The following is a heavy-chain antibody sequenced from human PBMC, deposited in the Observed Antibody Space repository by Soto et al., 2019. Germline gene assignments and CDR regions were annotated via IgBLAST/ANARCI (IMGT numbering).Heavy chain of an antibody. V-gene: IGHV1-69*08. J-gene: IGHJ6*02. CDR3: ARGLGGRMDD. D-gene: IGHD3-16*01. CDR2: IIPILGET. CDR1: GTIFSSYT. Sequence: QVQLVQSGAEVKKPGSSVRVSCKASGTIFSSYTISWVRQAPGQGLEWMGRIIPILGETNSAQKFQDRVTLTADKSTHTAYMGLNSLRLEDTAVYYCARGLGGRMDDWGQGTTVTVSS.